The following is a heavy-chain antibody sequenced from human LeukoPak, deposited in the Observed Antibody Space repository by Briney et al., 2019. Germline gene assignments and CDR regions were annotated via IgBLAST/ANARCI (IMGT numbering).Heavy chain of an antibody. D-gene: IGHD3-10*01. CDR1: GGSFSGYY. CDR3: ARIGEYVSNYYYYMDV. J-gene: IGHJ6*03. CDR2: INHSGST. Sequence: SETLSLTGAVYGGSFSGYYWSWIRQPPGKGLEWIGEINHSGSTNYNPSLKSRVTISVDTSKNQFSLKLSSVTAADTAVYYCARIGEYVSNYYYYMDVWGKGTTVTVSS. V-gene: IGHV4-34*01.